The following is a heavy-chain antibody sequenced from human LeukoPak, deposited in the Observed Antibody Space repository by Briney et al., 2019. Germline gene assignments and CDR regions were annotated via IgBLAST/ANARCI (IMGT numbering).Heavy chain of an antibody. CDR2: ISSNGGST. Sequence: PGGSLRLSCSASGXTFSSYAVHWVRQAPGKGLEYVSAISSNGGSTYYADSVKGRFTISRDNSKNTLYLQMSSLRAEDTAVYYCVRGDYYDSSGYYYRYFQHWGQGTLVTVSS. CDR1: GXTFSSYA. V-gene: IGHV3-64D*06. J-gene: IGHJ1*01. CDR3: VRGDYYDSSGYYYRYFQH. D-gene: IGHD3-22*01.